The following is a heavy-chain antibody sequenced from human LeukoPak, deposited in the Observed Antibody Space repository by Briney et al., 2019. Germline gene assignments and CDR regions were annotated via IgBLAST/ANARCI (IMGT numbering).Heavy chain of an antibody. J-gene: IGHJ5*02. D-gene: IGHD3-10*01. Sequence: ASVKVSCKASGYTFTSYGISWVRQAPGQGLEWMGWISAYNGNTNYAQKLQGRVTMTTDTSTSTAYMELRSLRSDDTAVYYCARGKYYYGSGSYVHNWFDPWGQGTLVTVSS. CDR2: ISAYNGNT. V-gene: IGHV1-18*01. CDR1: GYTFTSYG. CDR3: ARGKYYYGSGSYVHNWFDP.